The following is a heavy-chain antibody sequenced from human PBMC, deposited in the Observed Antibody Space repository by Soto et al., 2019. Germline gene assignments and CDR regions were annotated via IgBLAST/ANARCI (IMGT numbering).Heavy chain of an antibody. V-gene: IGHV3-30*18. Sequence: QSGGSLRLSCAASGFTFSSYGMHWVRQAPGKGLEWVAVISYDGSNKYYADSVKGRFTISRDNSKNTLYLQMNSLRAEDTAVYYCAKEIVEYYYDSSGYFDYWGQGTLVTVS. CDR3: AKEIVEYYYDSSGYFDY. J-gene: IGHJ4*02. CDR1: GFTFSSYG. CDR2: ISYDGSNK. D-gene: IGHD3-22*01.